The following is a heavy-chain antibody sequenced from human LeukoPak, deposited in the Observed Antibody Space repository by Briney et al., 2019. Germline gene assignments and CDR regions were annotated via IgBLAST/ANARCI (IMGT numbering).Heavy chain of an antibody. CDR3: ARNDYGDYGIDY. D-gene: IGHD4-17*01. V-gene: IGHV3-21*01. CDR1: GFTFSTYS. Sequence: GGSLRLSCASSGFTFSTYSMSWVRQAPGQGLEWVSYISRSASSIYYADSVKGRFTTSRDNAKNSLYLRMNSLRAEDTAIYFCARNDYGDYGIDYWGQGTLVTVSS. J-gene: IGHJ4*02. CDR2: ISRSASSI.